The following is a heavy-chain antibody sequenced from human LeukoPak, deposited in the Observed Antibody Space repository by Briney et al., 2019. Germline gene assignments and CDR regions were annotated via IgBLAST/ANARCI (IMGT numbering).Heavy chain of an antibody. CDR3: ARSWDYYDSSGYFGY. J-gene: IGHJ4*02. D-gene: IGHD3-22*01. CDR1: GYTFTGYY. Sequence: ASVKVSCKASGYTFTGYYMHWVRQAPGQGLEWMGWINPNSGGTNYAQKFQGRVTMTRDTSISTAYMELSRLRSDDTAVYYCARSWDYYDSSGYFGYWGQGTLVTVSS. CDR2: INPNSGGT. V-gene: IGHV1-2*02.